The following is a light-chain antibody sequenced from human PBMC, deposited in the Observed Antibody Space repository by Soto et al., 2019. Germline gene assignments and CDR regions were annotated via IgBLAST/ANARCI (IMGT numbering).Light chain of an antibody. V-gene: IGKV3-20*01. CDR1: QSVSSSY. J-gene: IGKJ1*01. Sequence: EIVLTQSPGTLSLSPGERATLSCRASQSVSSSYLAWYQQKPGQAPRLLIYGASSRATGIPDRFSGSGSGTDFDLTINSLEPEDFAVYYCQQYGTSPWTFGHGTKVEI. CDR2: GAS. CDR3: QQYGTSPWT.